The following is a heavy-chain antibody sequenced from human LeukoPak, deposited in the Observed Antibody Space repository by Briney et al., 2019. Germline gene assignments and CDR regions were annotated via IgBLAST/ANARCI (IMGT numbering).Heavy chain of an antibody. D-gene: IGHD5-18*01. CDR3: AKVNSYGYVYYYYYYMDV. CDR1: GFIFSSYE. V-gene: IGHV3-48*03. Sequence: GGSLRLSCAASGFIFSSYEMNWVRQAPGKGLEWVAFISFSGNSIYYADSVKGRFTISRDNSKNTLYLQMNSLRAEDTAVYYCAKVNSYGYVYYYYYYMDVWGKGTTVTISS. J-gene: IGHJ6*03. CDR2: ISFSGNSI.